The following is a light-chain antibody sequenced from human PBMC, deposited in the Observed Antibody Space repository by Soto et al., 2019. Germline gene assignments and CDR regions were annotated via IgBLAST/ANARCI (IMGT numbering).Light chain of an antibody. J-gene: IGKJ4*01. Sequence: DIQMTQSPSSLSASVGDRVTTTCRASQSISNYVNWYQQKSGKAPKFLMYAAPSLQSGVPSRFSGSGSGTDFTLTISSLQPEDFATYYCQQSYSIPLTFGGGTKVDIK. CDR1: QSISNY. CDR2: AAP. V-gene: IGKV1-39*01. CDR3: QQSYSIPLT.